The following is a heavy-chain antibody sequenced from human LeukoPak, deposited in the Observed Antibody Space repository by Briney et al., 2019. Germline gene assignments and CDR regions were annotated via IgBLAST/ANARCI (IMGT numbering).Heavy chain of an antibody. V-gene: IGHV3-30*02. CDR3: ANGGSLGFDY. CDR1: GFSFSNYD. Sequence: GGSLRLSCAASGFSFSNYDMHWVRQAPGKGLEWVAVIRYDGNNKYSADSVKGRFTISRDNSKNTLFLQMNTLRAEDTAVYYCANGGSLGFDYWGQGTLVTVSS. D-gene: IGHD7-27*01. J-gene: IGHJ4*02. CDR2: IRYDGNNK.